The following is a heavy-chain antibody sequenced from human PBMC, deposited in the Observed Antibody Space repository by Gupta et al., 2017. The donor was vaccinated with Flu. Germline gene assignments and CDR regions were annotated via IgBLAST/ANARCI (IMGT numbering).Heavy chain of an antibody. CDR1: GFTFSSYG. Sequence: QVQLVESGGGVVQPGRSLRLSCAASGFTFSSYGMHWVRQAPGKGLEWVAVISYDGSNKYYADSVKGRFTISRDNSKNTLYLQMNSLRAEDTAVYYCAKGHSYGTIRKLKYYYYGMDVWGQGTTVTVSS. J-gene: IGHJ6*02. V-gene: IGHV3-30*18. D-gene: IGHD5-18*01. CDR2: ISYDGSNK. CDR3: AKGHSYGTIRKLKYYYYGMDV.